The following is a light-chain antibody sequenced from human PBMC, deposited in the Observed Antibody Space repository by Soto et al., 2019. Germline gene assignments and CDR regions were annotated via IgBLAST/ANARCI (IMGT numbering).Light chain of an antibody. CDR3: QERYSTS. CDR2: VAS. CDR1: QYIRTY. V-gene: IGKV1-39*01. J-gene: IGKJ1*01. Sequence: DIQMTQSASSLAASVGRSLTITCRASQYIRTYLNWYQQKPGKATKRLIYVASNLQSGVPSRFSSSGSGTEFALTISSLHPEDIATYYCQERYSTSFGQGTKVDIK.